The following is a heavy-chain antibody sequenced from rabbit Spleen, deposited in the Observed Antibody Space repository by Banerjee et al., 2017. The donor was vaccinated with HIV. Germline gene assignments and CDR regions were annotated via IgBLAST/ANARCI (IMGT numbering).Heavy chain of an antibody. Sequence: QEQLVESGGGLVKPGGSLALTCKASGFSLNNKYVMCWVRQAPGKGLEWIGYIDPVFGIPYYANWVSGRFSISRENAQNTVFLQMTSLTAADTATYFCARDLTGVIGWNFGWWGPGTLVTVS. V-gene: IGHV1S47*01. CDR1: GFSLNNKYV. CDR3: ARDLTGVIGWNFGW. D-gene: IGHD1-1*01. CDR2: IDPVFGIP. J-gene: IGHJ4*01.